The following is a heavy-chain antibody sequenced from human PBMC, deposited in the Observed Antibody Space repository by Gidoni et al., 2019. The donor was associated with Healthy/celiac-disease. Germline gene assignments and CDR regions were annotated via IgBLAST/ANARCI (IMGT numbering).Heavy chain of an antibody. J-gene: IGHJ6*02. CDR3: ARAPYSSSSGGYYYYYGMDV. CDR2: ISSSSSYI. V-gene: IGHV3-21*01. Sequence: EVQLVEAGGGLVKPGGSLRLTCAAAGFLFSSYSMNCVRQAPGKGLAWVSSISSSSSYIYYADSVKGRFTISRDNAKNSLYLQMNSRRAEDTAVYYCARAPYSSSSGGYYYYYGMDVWGQGTTVTVSS. D-gene: IGHD6-6*01. CDR1: GFLFSSYS.